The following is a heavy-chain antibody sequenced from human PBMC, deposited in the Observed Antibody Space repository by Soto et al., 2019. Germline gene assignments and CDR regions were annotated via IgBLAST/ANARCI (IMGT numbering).Heavy chain of an antibody. CDR1: GFPFSTYG. Sequence: QVQLVESGGGVVQPGRSLRLSCVASGFPFSTYGMHWVRQAPGKGLEWVAMIWNDGSNKYYTDSMKDRFTISRDNSRNTLYLQMNSLRDDDSAVYYGATAVNDMPAFHIWGQGTMVTVSS. J-gene: IGHJ3*02. D-gene: IGHD1-1*01. V-gene: IGHV3-33*03. CDR3: ATAVNDMPAFHI. CDR2: IWNDGSNK.